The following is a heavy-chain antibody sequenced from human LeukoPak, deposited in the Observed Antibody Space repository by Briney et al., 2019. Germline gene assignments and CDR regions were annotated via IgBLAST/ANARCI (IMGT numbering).Heavy chain of an antibody. J-gene: IGHJ4*02. D-gene: IGHD3-9*01. CDR1: GFTFSSYW. Sequence: GGSLRLSCAASGFTFSSYWMSWVRQAPGKGLEWVANIKQDGSEKYYVDSVKGRFTISRDNAKNSLYLQMNSLRAEDTAVYYCARDLGRYFDWSMEDYFDHWGQGTLVTVSS. CDR2: IKQDGSEK. V-gene: IGHV3-7*03. CDR3: ARDLGRYFDWSMEDYFDH.